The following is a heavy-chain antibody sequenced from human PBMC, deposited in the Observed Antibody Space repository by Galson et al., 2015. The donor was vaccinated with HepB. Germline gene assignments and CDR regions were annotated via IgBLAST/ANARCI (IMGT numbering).Heavy chain of an antibody. V-gene: IGHV5-51*01. CDR1: GYSFTSYW. CDR2: IYPGDSDT. J-gene: IGHJ6*02. Sequence: QSGAEVKKPGESLKISCKGSGYSFTSYWIGWVRQMPGKGLEWMGIIYPGDSDTRYSPSFQGQVTISADKSISTAYLQWSSLKASDTAMYYCARRYYYGSGSQQLHDARGLNGYYYYYGMDVWGQGTTVTVSS. CDR3: ARRYYYGSGSQQLHDARGLNGYYYYYGMDV. D-gene: IGHD3-10*01.